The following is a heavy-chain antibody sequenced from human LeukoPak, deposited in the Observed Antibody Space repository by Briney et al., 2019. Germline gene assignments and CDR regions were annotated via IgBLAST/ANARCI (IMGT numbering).Heavy chain of an antibody. V-gene: IGHV3-23*01. CDR3: AKSTPSLRFLEWLPSRGPNYYYGMDV. CDR1: GFTFNNYA. Sequence: GGSLRLSCVVSGFTFNNYAMNWVRQAPGKGLEWVSAISGSGGTTYYADSVKGRFTISRDNSKYTLYVQMKNLRPEDTAVYYCAKSTPSLRFLEWLPSRGPNYYYGMDVWGQGTTVTVSS. J-gene: IGHJ6*02. CDR2: ISGSGGTT. D-gene: IGHD3-3*01.